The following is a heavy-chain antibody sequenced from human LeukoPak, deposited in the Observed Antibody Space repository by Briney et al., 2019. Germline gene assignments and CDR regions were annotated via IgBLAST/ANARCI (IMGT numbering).Heavy chain of an antibody. J-gene: IGHJ4*02. CDR2: IYYSGSI. CDR1: GGSISSYY. D-gene: IGHD5-12*01. V-gene: IGHV4-59*08. CDR3: ARLAGGDYSGYDDLDY. Sequence: SETLSLTCTVSGGSISSYYWSWIRQPPGKGLEWIGYIYYSGSINYNPSLKCRVTISVDTSKTECSLQLSSGTAADTAVYHCARLAGGDYSGYDDLDYWGQGTLVTVSS.